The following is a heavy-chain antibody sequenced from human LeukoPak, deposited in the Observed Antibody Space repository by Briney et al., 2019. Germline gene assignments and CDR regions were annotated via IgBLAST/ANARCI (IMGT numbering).Heavy chain of an antibody. CDR2: INSDGSST. Sequence: GGSLRLSCAASGFTFSSYWMHWVRQVPGKGLVWVSRINSDGSSTSYTDSVKGRFTISRDNAKNTLYVQMNSLRAEDTAVYYCSTGSGHAFDIWGRGTMVTVSS. CDR3: STGSGHAFDI. V-gene: IGHV3-74*01. CDR1: GFTFSSYW. J-gene: IGHJ3*02. D-gene: IGHD3-10*01.